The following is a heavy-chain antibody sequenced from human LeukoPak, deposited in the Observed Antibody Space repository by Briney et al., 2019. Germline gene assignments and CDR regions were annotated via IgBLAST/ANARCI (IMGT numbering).Heavy chain of an antibody. J-gene: IGHJ4*02. CDR2: ITSSGSTI. CDR3: ARDHGFGEILPSEFDY. D-gene: IGHD3-10*01. CDR1: GFTFSSYE. V-gene: IGHV3-48*03. Sequence: PGGSLRLSCAASGFTFSSYEMNWVRQAPGKGLEWGSYITSSGSTIYYADSVKGRFTISRDSAKNSLYLQMNSLRAEDTAVYYCARDHGFGEILPSEFDYWGQGTLVTVSS.